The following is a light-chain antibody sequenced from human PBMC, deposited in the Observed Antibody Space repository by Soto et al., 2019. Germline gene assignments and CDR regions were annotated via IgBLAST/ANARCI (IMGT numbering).Light chain of an antibody. CDR1: QSVSSSY. V-gene: IGKV3-20*01. J-gene: IGKJ1*01. CDR2: GAS. CDR3: QQYGSSPRT. Sequence: EIVLTQSPGTLSLSPGERATLSCRASQSVSSSYLAWYQQKPGQAPRLLIYGASSRANGIPDRFSGSESGTDLPHTTSRLEPEDFAVYYFQQYGSSPRTFGQGAKVEI.